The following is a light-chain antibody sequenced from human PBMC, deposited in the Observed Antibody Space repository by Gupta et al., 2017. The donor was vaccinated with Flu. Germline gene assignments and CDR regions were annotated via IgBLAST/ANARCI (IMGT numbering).Light chain of an antibody. CDR3: SSFAGNAYV. Sequence: QSALTQPPSPSGSLGQSVTISCTGTSSDVGGYNYVSWYQHHPGKAPKVMIYEVNKRPSGVPDRFSGSKSGNTASLTVSGLQAEDEADYYCSSFAGNAYVLGTGTKVTVL. CDR2: EVN. J-gene: IGLJ1*01. CDR1: SSDVGGYNY. V-gene: IGLV2-8*01.